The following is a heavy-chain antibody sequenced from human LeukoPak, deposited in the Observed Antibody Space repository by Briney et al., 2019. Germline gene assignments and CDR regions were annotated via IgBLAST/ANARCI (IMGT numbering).Heavy chain of an antibody. CDR3: AKGAPLAARRVDY. V-gene: IGHV3-30*02. CDR2: VRYDGSNE. CDR1: GFTFTSYG. J-gene: IGHJ4*02. Sequence: GGSLRLSCAASGFTFTSYGMHWVRQAPGKGLEWVAFVRYDGSNEYYADSVKGRFTISRDNSKNTLYLQMNSLRAEDTAVYYCAKGAPLAARRVDYWGQGTLVTVSS. D-gene: IGHD6-6*01.